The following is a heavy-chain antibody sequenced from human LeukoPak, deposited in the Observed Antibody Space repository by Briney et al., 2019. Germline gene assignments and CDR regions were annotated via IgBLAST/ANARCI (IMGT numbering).Heavy chain of an antibody. Sequence: SETLSLTCTVSGGSISSYYWSWIRQPPGKGLEWIGYIYYSGSTNYNPSLKSRVTISVDTSKNQFSLKLSSVTAADTAVYYCARGYTIGVGYLKRWGQGTLVTVSS. J-gene: IGHJ4*02. CDR3: ARGYTIGVGYLKR. CDR1: GGSISSYY. D-gene: IGHD2-15*01. V-gene: IGHV4-59*01. CDR2: IYYSGST.